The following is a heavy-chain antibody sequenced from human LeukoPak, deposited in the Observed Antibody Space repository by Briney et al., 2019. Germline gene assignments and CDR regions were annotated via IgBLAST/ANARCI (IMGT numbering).Heavy chain of an antibody. CDR3: AKHELGFCGGAPCPYYFDY. CDR2: IYYSESA. V-gene: IGHV4-59*08. D-gene: IGHD2-15*01. CDR1: GGSISSYY. Sequence: SETLSLTCTVSGGSISSYYWSWIRQPPGKGLEWIGYIYYSESANYNPSLKSRVTISVDTSKNQFSLKLSSVTAADTAVYYCAKHELGFCGGAPCPYYFDYGAQGTLVTVP. J-gene: IGHJ4*02.